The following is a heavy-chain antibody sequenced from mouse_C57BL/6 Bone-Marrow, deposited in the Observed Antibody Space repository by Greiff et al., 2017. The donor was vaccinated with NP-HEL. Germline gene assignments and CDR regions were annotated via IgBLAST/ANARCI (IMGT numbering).Heavy chain of an antibody. CDR2: INPNNGGT. D-gene: IGHD1-1*01. V-gene: IGHV1-18*01. J-gene: IGHJ1*03. Sequence: VQLQQSGPELVKPGASVKIPCKASGYTFTDYNMDWVKQSHGKSLEWIGDINPNNGGTIYNQKFKGKATLTVDKSSSTAYMELSSLTSEDTAFYDCASQGYSSVVGWYFDFWGRGTAVTVSS. CDR3: ASQGYSSVVGWYFDF. CDR1: GYTFTDYN.